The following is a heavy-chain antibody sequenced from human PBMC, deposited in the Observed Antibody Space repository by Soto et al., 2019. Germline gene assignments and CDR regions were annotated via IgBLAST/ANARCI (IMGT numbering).Heavy chain of an antibody. D-gene: IGHD1-26*01. CDR3: ARRGGESYYGLDY. CDR2: MKGYSGNP. Sequence: QVQLLQSGAEVKKPGASVKISCKASGYNFNNYEINWVRQAPAQGLEWMGWMKGYSGNPYYAQNFQGRLTLTRDTSTNTAYLELTSLAYEDTAIYFCARRGGESYYGLDYWGQGTLVTGSS. CDR1: GYNFNNYE. J-gene: IGHJ4*02. V-gene: IGHV1-8*01.